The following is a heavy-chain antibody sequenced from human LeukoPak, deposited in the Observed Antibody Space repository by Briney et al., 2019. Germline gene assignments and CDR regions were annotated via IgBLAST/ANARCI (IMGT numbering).Heavy chain of an antibody. CDR2: ISYDGSNK. CDR1: GFTFSSYG. D-gene: IGHD3-22*01. CDR3: AKPGRYYDSSGLLNFQH. J-gene: IGHJ1*01. Sequence: PGRSLRLSCAASGFTFSSYGMHWVRQAPGKGLEWVAVISYDGSNKYYADSVKGRFTNSRDNSKNALYLQMNSLRAEDTAVYYCAKPGRYYDSSGLLNFQHWGQGTLVTVSS. V-gene: IGHV3-30*18.